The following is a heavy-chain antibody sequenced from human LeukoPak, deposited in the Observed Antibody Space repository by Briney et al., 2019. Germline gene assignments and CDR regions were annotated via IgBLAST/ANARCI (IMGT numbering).Heavy chain of an antibody. D-gene: IGHD2-15*01. CDR1: GYTLTNYG. CDR3: ARDCIGCHGFDY. J-gene: IGHJ4*02. Sequence: ASVKVSCKASGYTLTNYGIIWVGQAPGQCLELIGWVSAYADDTNYVQKFQGRITMTTDTSTSTAYVELRSMRSDDTAVYYCARDCIGCHGFDYWGQGTLVTVPS. CDR2: VSAYADDT. V-gene: IGHV1-18*01.